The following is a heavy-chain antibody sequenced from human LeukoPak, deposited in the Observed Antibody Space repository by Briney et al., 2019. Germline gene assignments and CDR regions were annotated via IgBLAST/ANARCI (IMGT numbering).Heavy chain of an antibody. V-gene: IGHV3-11*01. CDR1: GFTLTDHY. D-gene: IGHD4-17*01. Sequence: KSGGSLRLSCTVSGFTLTDHYMSWCRQSPGRGVGWISWITSSGTTTDYADSVKGRFTISRDNTKNSVYLQMSSLRADDTAVYYCARDPDYGAPYWGQGTLVTVSS. CDR3: ARDPDYGAPY. J-gene: IGHJ4*02. CDR2: ITSSGTTT.